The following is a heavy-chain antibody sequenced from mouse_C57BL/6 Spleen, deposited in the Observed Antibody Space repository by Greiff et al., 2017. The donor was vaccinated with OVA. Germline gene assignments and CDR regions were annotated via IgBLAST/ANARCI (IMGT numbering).Heavy chain of an antibody. CDR3: ARRGDSSGYVDD. Sequence: VQLKESGGDLVKPGGSLKLSCAASGFTFSSYGMSWVRQTPDKRLEWVATISSGGSYTYYPDSVKGRFTISSDNAKNTLYLQMSSLKAEDTAMYYCARRGDSSGYVDDWGQGTTLTVSS. D-gene: IGHD3-2*02. V-gene: IGHV5-6*01. J-gene: IGHJ2*01. CDR1: GFTFSSYG. CDR2: ISSGGSYT.